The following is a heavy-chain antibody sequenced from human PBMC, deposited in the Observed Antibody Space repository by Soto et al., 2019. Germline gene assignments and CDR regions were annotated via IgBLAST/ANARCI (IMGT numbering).Heavy chain of an antibody. CDR3: AKDIAVAGTGVGMDV. CDR1: GFTFSSYG. Sequence: QVQLVESGGGVVQPGRSLRLSCAASGFTFSSYGMHWVRQAPGKGLEWVAVISYDGSNKYYVDSVKGRFTISRDNSKNTLYLQMNSLRAEDTAVYYCAKDIAVAGTGVGMDVWGQGTTVTVSS. V-gene: IGHV3-30*18. J-gene: IGHJ6*02. D-gene: IGHD6-19*01. CDR2: ISYDGSNK.